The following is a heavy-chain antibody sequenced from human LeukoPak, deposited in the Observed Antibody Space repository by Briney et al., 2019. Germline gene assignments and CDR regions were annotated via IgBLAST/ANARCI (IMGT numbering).Heavy chain of an antibody. D-gene: IGHD3-22*01. Sequence: GGSLRLSCAASGFTVISNYMSWVRQAPGKGLEWVSVIYSGGSTYYADSVKGRFTISRDNSKNTLYLQMNSLRAEDTAVYYCERGTYYYDSSGYYFTWGQGTLVTVSS. CDR1: GFTVISNY. J-gene: IGHJ5*02. CDR3: ERGTYYYDSSGYYFT. CDR2: IYSGGST. V-gene: IGHV3-53*01.